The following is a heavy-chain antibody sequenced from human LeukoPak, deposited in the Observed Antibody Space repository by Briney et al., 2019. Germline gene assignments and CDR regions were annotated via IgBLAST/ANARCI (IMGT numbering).Heavy chain of an antibody. CDR3: AKDMDDFWSGGLDY. Sequence: GGSLRLSCAASGFTFDDYAMHWVQQAPGKGLEWVSGISWNSGSIGYADSVKGRFTISRDNAKNSLYLQMNSLRAEDTALYYCAKDMDDFWSGGLDYWGQGTLVTVSS. J-gene: IGHJ4*02. V-gene: IGHV3-9*01. D-gene: IGHD3-3*01. CDR1: GFTFDDYA. CDR2: ISWNSGSI.